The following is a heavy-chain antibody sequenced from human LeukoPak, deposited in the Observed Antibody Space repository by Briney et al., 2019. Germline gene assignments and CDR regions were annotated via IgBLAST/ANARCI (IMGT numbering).Heavy chain of an antibody. Sequence: SETLSLPCTVSGGSINYDYWSWTRQSPGKRLEWIGYIHYSGATNYCPSFNSGVTISVDTSKNQFSLKLSSVTAADTALYYWATLRGASTAVFDSWGQGTLVTVSS. V-gene: IGHV4-59*08. D-gene: IGHD2-21*02. CDR3: ATLRGASTAVFDS. CDR1: GGSINYDY. J-gene: IGHJ4*02. CDR2: IHYSGAT.